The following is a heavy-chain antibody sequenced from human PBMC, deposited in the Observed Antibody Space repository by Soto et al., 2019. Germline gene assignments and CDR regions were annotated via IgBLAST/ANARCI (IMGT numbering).Heavy chain of an antibody. CDR3: ANVVLISNYDWFDP. CDR2: ISGSGGST. J-gene: IGHJ5*02. Sequence: AGGSLRLSCAASGFTFSSYAMSWVRQAPGKGLEWVSAISGSGGSTYYADSVKGRFTISRDNSKNTLYLQMNSLRAEDTAVYYCANVVLISNYDWFDPWGQGTLVTVSS. D-gene: IGHD4-4*01. CDR1: GFTFSSYA. V-gene: IGHV3-23*01.